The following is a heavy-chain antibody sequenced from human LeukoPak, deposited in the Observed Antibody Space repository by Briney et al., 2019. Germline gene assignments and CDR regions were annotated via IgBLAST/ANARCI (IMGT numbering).Heavy chain of an antibody. Sequence: GSLRLSCAASGFIFSTYWMSWVRQAPGKGLEWVANINQDGSEKYYVDSVKGRFTISRDNAKNSLYLQINSLRAEDTAVYYCARVDSSSWYFYFDSWGQGTLVTVSS. CDR2: INQDGSEK. D-gene: IGHD6-13*01. CDR1: GFIFSTYW. J-gene: IGHJ4*02. CDR3: ARVDSSSWYFYFDS. V-gene: IGHV3-7*01.